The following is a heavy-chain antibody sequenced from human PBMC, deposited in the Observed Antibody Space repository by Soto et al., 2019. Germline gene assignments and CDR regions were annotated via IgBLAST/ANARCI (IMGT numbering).Heavy chain of an antibody. V-gene: IGHV1-18*01. Sequence: QVQLVQSGAEVKKPGASVKVSCKSSGYTFSMSGISWVRQAPGQGLEWMGWISGYNGNTNYEQKFQDRVTMTTDTSTNTAYMELRRLRSDDTAVYYCAREGPRPYYYYGMDVWGQGTTVTVSS. CDR1: GYTFSMSG. CDR2: ISGYNGNT. CDR3: AREGPRPYYYYGMDV. J-gene: IGHJ6*02.